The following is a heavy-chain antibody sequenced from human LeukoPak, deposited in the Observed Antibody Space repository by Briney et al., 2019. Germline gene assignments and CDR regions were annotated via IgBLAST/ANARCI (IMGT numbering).Heavy chain of an antibody. Sequence: PSETLSLTCTVSGGSISSYYWSWIRQPPGKGLEWIGYIYYSGSTNYNPSLKSQVTISVDTSKNQFSLKLSSVTAADTAVYYCARVRYGDCFDYWGRGTLVTVSS. CDR2: IYYSGST. CDR1: GGSISSYY. J-gene: IGHJ4*02. D-gene: IGHD4-17*01. CDR3: ARVRYGDCFDY. V-gene: IGHV4-59*01.